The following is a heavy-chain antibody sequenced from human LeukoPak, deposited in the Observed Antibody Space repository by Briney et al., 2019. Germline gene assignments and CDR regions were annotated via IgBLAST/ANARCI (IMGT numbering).Heavy chain of an antibody. D-gene: IGHD3-16*01. Sequence: SETLSLTCTVSGGSISDSYCTWFRQSPGKGLEWIGYIYNTGRTDYNPSLKSRVTISVDTSKNQFSLKLSSVTAADTAVYYCARRLDGGFDYWGQGTLVTVSS. V-gene: IGHV4-4*08. CDR2: IYNTGRT. CDR1: GGSISDSY. CDR3: ARRLDGGFDY. J-gene: IGHJ4*02.